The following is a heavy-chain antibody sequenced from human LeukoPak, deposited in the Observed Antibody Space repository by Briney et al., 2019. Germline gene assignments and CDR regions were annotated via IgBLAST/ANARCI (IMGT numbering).Heavy chain of an antibody. J-gene: IGHJ4*02. CDR1: GFTFSSYL. V-gene: IGHV3-74*03. D-gene: IGHD5-12*01. CDR2: INSDGSSI. CDR3: AREGRVSGYDFDC. Sequence: GGSLRLSCAASGFTFSSYLLHWVRQAPGKGLVWVSRINSDGSSITYADSVKGRFTISRDNAKNTLYLQMNSLRVEDTAVYYCAREGRVSGYDFDCWGQGTLVTVSS.